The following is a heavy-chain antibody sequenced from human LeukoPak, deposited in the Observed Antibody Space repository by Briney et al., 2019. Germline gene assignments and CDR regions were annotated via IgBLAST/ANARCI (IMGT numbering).Heavy chain of an antibody. Sequence: GGSQRLSCAASGFTFSTSWMHWVRQAPGKGLVWVSRINSDGSSTSYADSVKGRFTISRDNAKNTLYLQMNSMRAEDAAVYYCARDPRRGMDVWGQGTTVTVSS. CDR2: INSDGSST. CDR1: GFTFSTSW. V-gene: IGHV3-74*01. J-gene: IGHJ6*02. CDR3: ARDPRRGMDV.